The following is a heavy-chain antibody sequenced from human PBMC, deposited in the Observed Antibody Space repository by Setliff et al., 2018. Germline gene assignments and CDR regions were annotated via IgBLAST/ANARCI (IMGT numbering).Heavy chain of an antibody. V-gene: IGHV3-11*04. CDR3: ARMGAYDPYFFDS. CDR2: ISGRTDTK. D-gene: IGHD5-12*01. Sequence: PGGSLRLSCAASEFIFTDYYMSWIRQAPGEGLEWVSYISGRTDTKYYADSVKGRFTISRDNAKNSLYLQMNSLRADDTAVYYCARMGAYDPYFFDSWGQGTLVTVSS. J-gene: IGHJ4*02. CDR1: EFIFTDYY.